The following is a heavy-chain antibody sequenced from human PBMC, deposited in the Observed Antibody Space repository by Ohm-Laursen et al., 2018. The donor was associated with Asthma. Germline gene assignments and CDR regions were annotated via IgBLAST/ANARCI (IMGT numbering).Heavy chain of an antibody. CDR3: ARSITGTSYYYYYGMDV. CDR2: ISYDGSNK. V-gene: IGHV3-30-3*01. Sequence: SLRLSCAASGFTFSSYAMHWVRQAPGKGLEWVAVISYDGSNKYYADSVKGRFTISRDNSKNTLYLQMNSLRAEDTAVHYCARSITGTSYYYYYGMDVWGQGTTVTVSS. D-gene: IGHD1-7*01. CDR1: GFTFSSYA. J-gene: IGHJ6*02.